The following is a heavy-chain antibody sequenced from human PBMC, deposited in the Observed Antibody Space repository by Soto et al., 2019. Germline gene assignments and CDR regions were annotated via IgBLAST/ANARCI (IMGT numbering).Heavy chain of an antibody. J-gene: IGHJ4*02. Sequence: SSETPSLPRTVSGGSINNYYWSWIRPPPRKGVEWIGYIYYSGSTNFNPSLKSRVTISVDTSKNQFSLKLRSVTAADTAVYYCARVYCSSTSCYDLFDYWGQGTLVTVSS. V-gene: IGHV4-59*08. CDR2: IYYSGST. CDR3: ARVYCSSTSCYDLFDY. D-gene: IGHD2-2*01. CDR1: GGSINNYY.